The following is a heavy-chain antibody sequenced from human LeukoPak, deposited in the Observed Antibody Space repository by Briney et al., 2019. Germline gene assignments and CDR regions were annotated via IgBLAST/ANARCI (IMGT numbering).Heavy chain of an antibody. J-gene: IGHJ4*02. CDR3: ARHGTVTTRGACYFDY. CDR2: IYTSGST. CDR1: GGSISSYY. V-gene: IGHV4-4*07. D-gene: IGHD4-17*01. Sequence: SETLSLTCTVSGGSISSYYWSWIRQPAGKGLEWIGRIYTSGSTNYNPSLKSRVTISVDTSKNQFSLQLSSVTAADTAVYYCARHGTVTTRGACYFDYWGQGTLVTVSS.